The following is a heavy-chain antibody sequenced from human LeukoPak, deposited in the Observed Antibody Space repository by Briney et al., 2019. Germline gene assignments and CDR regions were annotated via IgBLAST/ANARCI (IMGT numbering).Heavy chain of an antibody. Sequence: GGSLRLSCAASGFTFSSYGMNWVRQAPGKGLEWVSSISSSSSYIYYADSVKGRFTISRDNAKNSLYLQMNSLRAEDTAVYYCARAGDRGIDYWGQGTLVTVSS. CDR2: ISSSSSYI. V-gene: IGHV3-21*01. D-gene: IGHD3-10*01. CDR1: GFTFSSYG. CDR3: ARAGDRGIDY. J-gene: IGHJ4*02.